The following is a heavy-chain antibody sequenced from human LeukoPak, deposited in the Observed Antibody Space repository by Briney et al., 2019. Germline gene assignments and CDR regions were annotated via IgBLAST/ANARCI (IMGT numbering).Heavy chain of an antibody. CDR1: GYTFTGQD. Sequence: ASVKVSCKASGYTFTGQDMHWVRQAPGQGLEWMGWINPNTGDTNYAQKFQGRVTMTRDTTISTAYMELSRLTSDDTAVYYWASYPRYSSSPPFDYYGQGHLVTVSS. CDR3: ASYPRYSSSPPFDY. D-gene: IGHD6-19*01. J-gene: IGHJ4*01. V-gene: IGHV1-2*02. CDR2: INPNTGDT.